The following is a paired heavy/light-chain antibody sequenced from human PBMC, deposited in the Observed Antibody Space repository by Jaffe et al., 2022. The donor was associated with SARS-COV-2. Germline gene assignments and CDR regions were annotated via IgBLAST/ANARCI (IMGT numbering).Heavy chain of an antibody. CDR1: GFTFTNAW. CDR2: IKSKTEGGTA. Sequence: EVHLVASGGGLVRPGGSLRLSCTASGFTFTNAWMTWVRLPPGKGLEWVGRIKSKTEGGTAAYAAPVKGRFTISRDDSEKTVYLQMNSLKSEDTAVYYCSTVEYIISSGKLFDYWGQGIPVNVSP. J-gene: IGHJ4*02. D-gene: IGHD6-6*01. CDR3: STVEYIISSGKLFDY. V-gene: IGHV3-15*01.
Light chain of an antibody. Sequence: EIVMTQSPLTLPVTPGEPASISCRSSQSLLQSNGYNYMDWYVQKSGQSPQLLIYVGSNRASGVPDRFSGSGSGTDFTLKISRVEAEDVGVYYCMQSLQIPITFGQGTRLEIK. V-gene: IGKV2-28*01. J-gene: IGKJ5*01. CDR3: MQSLQIPIT. CDR2: VGS. CDR1: QSLLQSNGYNY.